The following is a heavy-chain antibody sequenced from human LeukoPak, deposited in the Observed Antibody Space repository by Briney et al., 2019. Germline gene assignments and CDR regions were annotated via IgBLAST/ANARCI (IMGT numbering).Heavy chain of an antibody. CDR3: TRRPPLYYYDSSGYQSAFDI. V-gene: IGHV4-4*02. J-gene: IGHJ3*02. CDR1: GGSISSSNW. CDR2: IYHSGST. D-gene: IGHD3-22*01. Sequence: SGTLSLTCAVSGGSISSSNWWNWVRQPPGKGLEWIGEIYHSGSTNYNPSLKSRVTISVDKSKNQFSLQLSSVTAEDTAVYYCTRRPPLYYYDSSGYQSAFDIWGQGTMVTVSS.